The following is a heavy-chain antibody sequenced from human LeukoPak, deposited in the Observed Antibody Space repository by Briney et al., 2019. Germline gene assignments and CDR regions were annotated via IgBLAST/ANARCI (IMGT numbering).Heavy chain of an antibody. V-gene: IGHV3-74*01. CDR3: ARCNWNDDYYYYYMDV. CDR2: INSDGSST. J-gene: IGHJ6*03. D-gene: IGHD1-1*01. Sequence: PGGSLRLSCAASGFTFSSYWMHWVRQAPGKGLVWVSRINSDGSSTSYADSVKGRFTISRDNAKNSLYLQMNSLRAEDTAVYYCARCNWNDDYYYYYMDVWGKGTTVTVSS. CDR1: GFTFSSYW.